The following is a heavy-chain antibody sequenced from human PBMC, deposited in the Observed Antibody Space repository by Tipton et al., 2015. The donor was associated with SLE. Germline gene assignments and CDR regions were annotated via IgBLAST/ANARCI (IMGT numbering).Heavy chain of an antibody. D-gene: IGHD3-3*01. CDR3: AWRDAFDI. CDR1: GGSISSSSYY. Sequence: TLSLTCTVSGGSISSSSYYWGWVRQPPGKGLEWIGSIYYSGSTYYNPSLQSRVTISVGTSKNQFSLKLSSVTAADTAVYYCAWRDAFDIWGQGTMVTVSS. CDR2: IYYSGST. V-gene: IGHV4-39*07. J-gene: IGHJ3*02.